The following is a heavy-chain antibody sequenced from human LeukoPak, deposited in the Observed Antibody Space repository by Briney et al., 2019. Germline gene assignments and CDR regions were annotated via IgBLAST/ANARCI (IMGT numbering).Heavy chain of an antibody. Sequence: GGSLRLSCAASGFTFSSYSMNWVRQAPGKGLEWVSSISSSSSYIFYADSVKGRFTISRDTATNSVYLEMNSQRAEDTAVYYCTRGDQRNPYFDYWGQGPLVTVSS. CDR2: ISSSSSYI. D-gene: IGHD1-14*01. CDR3: TRGDQRNPYFDY. J-gene: IGHJ4*02. V-gene: IGHV3-21*01. CDR1: GFTFSSYS.